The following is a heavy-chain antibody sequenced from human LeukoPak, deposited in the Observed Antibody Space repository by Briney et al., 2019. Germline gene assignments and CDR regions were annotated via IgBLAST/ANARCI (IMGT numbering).Heavy chain of an antibody. CDR1: GGSINSGAYY. J-gene: IGHJ5*02. Sequence: LSLTCTVSGGSINSGAYYWTWIRQAPGKGLEWISYISFSHHTNYADSVKGRFTISRDDARNSLFLQMNSLRAEDTAVYYCAREHSSVSSESKGYDLWGQGTLVTVSS. CDR3: AREHSSVSSESKGYDL. CDR2: ISFSHHT. V-gene: IGHV3-11*06. D-gene: IGHD6-19*01.